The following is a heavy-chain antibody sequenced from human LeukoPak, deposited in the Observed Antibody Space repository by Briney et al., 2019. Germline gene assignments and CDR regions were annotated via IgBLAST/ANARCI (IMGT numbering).Heavy chain of an antibody. J-gene: IGHJ4*02. Sequence: GGSLRLSCAASGFTFSSYWMSWVRQAPGKGLEWVANIKQDGSEKYYVDSVKGRFTISRDNAKNSLYLQMNSLRAEDTALYYCAKDSDCTGGSCYSDYWGQGTLVTVSS. CDR1: GFTFSSYW. D-gene: IGHD2-15*01. V-gene: IGHV3-7*03. CDR2: IKQDGSEK. CDR3: AKDSDCTGGSCYSDY.